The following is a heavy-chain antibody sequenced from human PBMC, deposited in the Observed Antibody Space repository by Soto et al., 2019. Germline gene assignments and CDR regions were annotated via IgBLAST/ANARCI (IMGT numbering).Heavy chain of an antibody. D-gene: IGHD2-21*02. Sequence: QITLKESGPTLVKPTQTLTLTCTFSGFSLSTSGVGVGWIRQPPGKALEWLALIYWDDDKRYSPALKSRLPITKDTSKNQVVLTMTNMDPVDTATYYCAHLDCGGDCYPPRHYYGMDVWGQGTTVTVSS. V-gene: IGHV2-5*02. J-gene: IGHJ6*02. CDR2: IYWDDDK. CDR1: GFSLSTSGVG. CDR3: AHLDCGGDCYPPRHYYGMDV.